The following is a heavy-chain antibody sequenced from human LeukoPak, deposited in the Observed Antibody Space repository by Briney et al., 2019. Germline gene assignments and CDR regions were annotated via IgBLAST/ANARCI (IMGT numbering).Heavy chain of an antibody. CDR2: INPNSGGT. J-gene: IGHJ4*02. CDR3: ARATIADSSTYYIDY. D-gene: IGHD3-22*01. V-gene: IGHV1-2*02. Sequence: GASVKVSCKASGYTFSDYYMHWVRQAPGQGLEWMGWINPNSGGTNYAQKFQGRVTMTRDMSISTAYMEVSRLTSDDTAVYYCARATIADSSTYYIDYSGLGTLVTVSS. CDR1: GYTFSDYY.